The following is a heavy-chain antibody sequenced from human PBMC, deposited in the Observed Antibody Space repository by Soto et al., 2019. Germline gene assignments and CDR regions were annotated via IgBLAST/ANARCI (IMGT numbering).Heavy chain of an antibody. Sequence: ASVKVSCKASGYTFTSYYMHWVRQAPGQGLEWMGIINPSGGSTSYAQKFQGRVTMTRDTSTSTVYMELSSLRSEDTAVYYCARVPIRDGYNPEFDYWGQGTLVTVSS. J-gene: IGHJ4*02. CDR3: ARVPIRDGYNPEFDY. V-gene: IGHV1-46*01. CDR2: INPSGGST. D-gene: IGHD5-12*01. CDR1: GYTFTSYY.